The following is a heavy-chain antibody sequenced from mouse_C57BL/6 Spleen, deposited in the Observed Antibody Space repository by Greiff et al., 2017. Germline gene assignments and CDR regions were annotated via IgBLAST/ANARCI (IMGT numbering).Heavy chain of an antibody. CDR2: INPNYGTT. Sequence: EVKLQESGPELVKPGASVKISCKASGYSFTDYNMNWVKQSNGKSLEWIGVINPNYGTTSYNQKFKGKATLTVDQSSSTAYMQLNSLTSEDSAVYYCARGGDYYGSSYGYFDVWGTGTTVTVSS. D-gene: IGHD1-1*01. CDR1: GYSFTDYN. CDR3: ARGGDYYGSSYGYFDV. V-gene: IGHV1-39*01. J-gene: IGHJ1*03.